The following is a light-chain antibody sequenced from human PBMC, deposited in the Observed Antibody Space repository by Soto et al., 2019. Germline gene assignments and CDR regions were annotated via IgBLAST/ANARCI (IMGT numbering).Light chain of an antibody. CDR1: QNVNNW. J-gene: IGKJ4*01. CDR3: QHRNDWPLT. V-gene: IGKV3-11*01. Sequence: EIVLPQSQTTLSLSPGESSTLSCRASQNVNNWLAWYQQKPGQAPRLVIYDASRRATGIPARFRGSGSGTDFTLTISSLEPEDSAVYYCQHRNDWPLTFGGGNKVDIK. CDR2: DAS.